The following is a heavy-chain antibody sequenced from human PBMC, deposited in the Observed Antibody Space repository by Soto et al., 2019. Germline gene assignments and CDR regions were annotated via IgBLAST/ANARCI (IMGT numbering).Heavy chain of an antibody. D-gene: IGHD6-13*01. J-gene: IGHJ5*02. Sequence: SETLSLTCTVSGGPVTSTSYYWFWIRQPPGMGLEWIGYIYDSGSTDYNPSLKSRVSISIDTSKNQFSLKLSSVTAADTAAYYCAKTPSPGTWRNWFDTWGQGTLVTVSS. CDR1: GGPVTSTSYY. V-gene: IGHV4-61*01. CDR2: IYDSGST. CDR3: AKTPSPGTWRNWFDT.